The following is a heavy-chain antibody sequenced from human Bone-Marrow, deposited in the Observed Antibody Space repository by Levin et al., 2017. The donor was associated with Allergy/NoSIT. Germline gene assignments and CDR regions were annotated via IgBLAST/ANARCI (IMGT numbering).Heavy chain of an antibody. CDR3: ARGVRYCSDGSCSFSRVDY. V-gene: IGHV3-23*01. CDR1: GFTFTSYT. D-gene: IGHD2-15*01. Sequence: PGGSLRLSCAASGFTFTSYTMSWVRQAPGKGLEWVSTISGGGGTTYYADSVKGRFTISRDNSKNILSLQIISLRAEDTATYYCARGVRYCSDGSCSFSRVDYWGQGTLVTVSS. J-gene: IGHJ4*02. CDR2: ISGGGGTT.